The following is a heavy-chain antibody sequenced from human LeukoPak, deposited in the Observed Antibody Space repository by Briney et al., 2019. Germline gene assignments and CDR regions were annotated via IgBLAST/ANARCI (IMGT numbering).Heavy chain of an antibody. CDR2: IYYSGST. CDR1: GGSISSGDYY. CDR3: ARGGFRRGAFGY. J-gene: IGHJ4*02. V-gene: IGHV4-30-4*01. D-gene: IGHD3-10*01. Sequence: PSQTLSLTCTVSGGSISSGDYYWSWIRQPPGKGLEWIGYIYYSGSTYYNPSLKSRVTISVDTSKNQFSLKLSSVTAADTAVYYCARGGFRRGAFGYWGQGTLVTVSS.